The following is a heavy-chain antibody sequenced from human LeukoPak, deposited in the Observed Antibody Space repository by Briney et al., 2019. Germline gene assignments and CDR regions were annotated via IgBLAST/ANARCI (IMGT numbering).Heavy chain of an antibody. CDR2: TYYRSQWYR. V-gene: IGHV6-1*01. Sequence: PSQTLSATCAISGDRVSSKNGAWNWIRQSPSRGLERLGRTYYRSQWYRDFAFSVGGRAAINADTSKNQFSLQLHSVTPEDTAVYYCARDLGTSGWYTFDFWGQGSLVTVTS. CDR3: ARDLGTSGWYTFDF. D-gene: IGHD6-19*01. CDR1: GDRVSSKNGA. J-gene: IGHJ4*02.